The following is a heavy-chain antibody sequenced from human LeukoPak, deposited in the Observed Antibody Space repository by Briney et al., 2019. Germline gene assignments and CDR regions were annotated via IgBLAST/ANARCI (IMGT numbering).Heavy chain of an antibody. J-gene: IGHJ4*02. Sequence: PGGSLRLSCAASGFTFSSYGMHWVRQAPGKGLEWVAVISYDGSNKYYADSVKGRFTISRDNSKNTLYLQMNSLRAEDTAVYYCAKDRSLYFYDSSGFGYWGQGTLVTVSS. CDR3: AKDRSLYFYDSSGFGY. D-gene: IGHD3-22*01. CDR1: GFTFSSYG. CDR2: ISYDGSNK. V-gene: IGHV3-30*18.